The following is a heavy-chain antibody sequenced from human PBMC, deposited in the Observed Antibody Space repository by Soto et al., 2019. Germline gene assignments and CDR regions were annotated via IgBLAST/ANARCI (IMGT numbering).Heavy chain of an antibody. D-gene: IGHD2-2*01. CDR3: AKDTSSSPYYMDV. V-gene: IGHV3-23*01. CDR1: GFTFSEFA. CDR2: ITGSTGTT. Sequence: GWSVRLSCGASGFTFSEFAVCWVRHAPGKGLEWVSEITGSTGTTYYADSVKGRFIISRDNSKNTVHLQMNSLRAEDTAVYYCAKDTSSSPYYMDVWGKGTTVTVSS. J-gene: IGHJ6*03.